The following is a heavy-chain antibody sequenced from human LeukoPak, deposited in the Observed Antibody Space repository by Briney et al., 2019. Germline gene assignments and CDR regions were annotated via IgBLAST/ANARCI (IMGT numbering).Heavy chain of an antibody. V-gene: IGHV1-18*01. CDR2: ISAYNGNT. CDR3: ARSKQQLVKGSWFDP. CDR1: GYTFTSYG. D-gene: IGHD6-13*01. J-gene: IGHJ5*02. Sequence: AASVKVSCKASGYTFTSYGISWVRQAPGQGLEWMGWISAYNGNTNYAQKLQGRVTMTTDTSTSTAYMELRSLRSDDTAVYYCARSKQQLVKGSWFDPWGQGTLVTVSS.